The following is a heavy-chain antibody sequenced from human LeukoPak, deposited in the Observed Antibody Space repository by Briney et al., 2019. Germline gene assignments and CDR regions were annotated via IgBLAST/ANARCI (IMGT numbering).Heavy chain of an antibody. Sequence: SETLSLTCTVSGGSISSYYWSWIRQPPGKGLEWIGYIYYSGSTNYNPSLKSRVTISVDTSKNQFSLKLSSVTAADTAVYYCASGSYYGLFDAFDIWGQGTMVTVSS. CDR3: ASGSYYGLFDAFDI. CDR2: IYYSGST. CDR1: GGSISSYY. J-gene: IGHJ3*02. V-gene: IGHV4-59*01. D-gene: IGHD1-26*01.